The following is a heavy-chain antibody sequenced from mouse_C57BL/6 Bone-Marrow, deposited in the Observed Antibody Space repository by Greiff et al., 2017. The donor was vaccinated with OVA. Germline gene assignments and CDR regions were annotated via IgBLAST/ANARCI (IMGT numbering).Heavy chain of an antibody. D-gene: IGHD4-1*01. CDR1: GYTFTSHR. V-gene: IGHV1-69*01. Sequence: VQPQPSGAELVMPGASVKLFCKASGYTFTSHRMHRVKQRPGQGPEWIGEIDPSDSYTNNNQKFKGKSTLTVDKSPSTAYMQLSSLASEDYAVYNCERGDWVWYFDVWGTGTTVTVSS. J-gene: IGHJ1*03. CDR2: IDPSDSYT. CDR3: ERGDWVWYFDV.